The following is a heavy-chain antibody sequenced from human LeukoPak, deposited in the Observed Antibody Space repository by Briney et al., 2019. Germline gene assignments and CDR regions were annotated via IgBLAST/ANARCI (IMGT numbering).Heavy chain of an antibody. CDR3: AKDRFIAAAGGNFDY. J-gene: IGHJ4*02. Sequence: GGSLRLSCAASGFTFDDYAMHWVRQAPGKGLEWVSGISWNSGSIGYADSVKGRFTISRDNAKNSLYLQMNSLRAEDTALYYCAKDRFIAAAGGNFDYWGQGTLVTVSS. V-gene: IGHV3-9*01. D-gene: IGHD6-13*01. CDR2: ISWNSGSI. CDR1: GFTFDDYA.